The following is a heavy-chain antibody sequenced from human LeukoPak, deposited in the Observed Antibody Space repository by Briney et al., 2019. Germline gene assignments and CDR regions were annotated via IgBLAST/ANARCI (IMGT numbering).Heavy chain of an antibody. Sequence: GGSLRLSCAASGFTFSSYGMSWVRQAPGKGLEWLSSISGSGGTTYYADSVKGRFTISRDNSKNTLYLQMNSLRAEDTAVYYCASGYDPDYFDYWGQGTLVTVSS. CDR2: ISGSGGTT. D-gene: IGHD5-12*01. J-gene: IGHJ4*02. CDR1: GFTFSSYG. CDR3: ASGYDPDYFDY. V-gene: IGHV3-23*01.